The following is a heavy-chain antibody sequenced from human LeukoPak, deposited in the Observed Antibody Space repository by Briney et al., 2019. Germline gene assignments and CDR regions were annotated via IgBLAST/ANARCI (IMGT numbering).Heavy chain of an antibody. CDR3: ARDRVGATDY. V-gene: IGHV3-21*01. CDR1: GFTPSSYV. J-gene: IGHJ4*02. CDR2: ISSSSSYI. Sequence: GGTLRLSRAASGFTPSSYVMSWVRQAPGEGQERVTSISSSSSYIYYADSVKGRFTISRDNAKNPLYLQMNSLRAEDTAVYDCARDRVGATDYWGQGTLVTVSS. D-gene: IGHD1-26*01.